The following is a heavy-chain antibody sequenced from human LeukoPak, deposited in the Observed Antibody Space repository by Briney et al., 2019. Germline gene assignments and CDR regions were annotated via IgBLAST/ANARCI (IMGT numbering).Heavy chain of an antibody. D-gene: IGHD6-13*01. CDR1: GFTFSSYA. CDR3: AKSAPGTDAFDI. Sequence: PGGSLRLSCAASGFTFSSYAMSWVRQAQGRGLEGVSAISGSDGSTFYADSVKGRFTISRDNSKNTLYLQMNSLRAEDTAVYYCAKSAPGTDAFDIWGQGTMVTVSS. V-gene: IGHV3-23*01. J-gene: IGHJ3*02. CDR2: ISGSDGST.